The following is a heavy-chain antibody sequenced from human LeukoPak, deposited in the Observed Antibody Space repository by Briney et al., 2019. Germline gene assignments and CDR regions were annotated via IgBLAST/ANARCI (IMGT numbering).Heavy chain of an antibody. V-gene: IGHV3-23*01. CDR2: ISGSGGST. D-gene: IGHD2-2*01. CDR1: GFTFSSYG. J-gene: IGHJ4*02. CDR3: AKPPVFYCSSTSCYPNYFDY. Sequence: GSLRLSCAASGFTFSSYGMGWVRQAPGKGLEWVSAISGSGGSTYYADSVKGRFTISRDNSKNTLYLQMNSLRAEDTAVYYCAKPPVFYCSSTSCYPNYFDYWGQGTLVTVSS.